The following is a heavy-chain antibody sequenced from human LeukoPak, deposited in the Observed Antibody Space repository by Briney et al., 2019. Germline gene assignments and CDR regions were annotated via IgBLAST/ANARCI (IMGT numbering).Heavy chain of an antibody. CDR1: GFTFSSYA. CDR2: ISGSGGST. D-gene: IGHD6-13*01. J-gene: IGHJ3*02. Sequence: GGSLRLSCAASGFTFSSYAMSWVRQAPGKGLEWVSAISGSGGSTYYVDSVKGRFTISRDNSKNTLYLQMNSLRAEDTAVYYCAKDRYSSSWYGHDAFDIWGQGTMVTVSS. V-gene: IGHV3-23*01. CDR3: AKDRYSSSWYGHDAFDI.